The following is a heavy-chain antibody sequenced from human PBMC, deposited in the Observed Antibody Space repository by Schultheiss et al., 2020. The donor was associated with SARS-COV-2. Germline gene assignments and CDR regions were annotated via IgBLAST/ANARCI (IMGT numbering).Heavy chain of an antibody. J-gene: IGHJ4*02. D-gene: IGHD3-22*01. CDR2: INPNSGGT. CDR1: GYIFTGYY. Sequence: ASVKVSCKASGYIFTGYYMHWVRQAPGQGLEWMGWINPNSGGTNYAQKLQGRVTMTTDTSTSTAYMELRSLRSDDTAVYYCARDPDYYDSSGSFDYWGQGTLVTVSS. V-gene: IGHV1-2*02. CDR3: ARDPDYYDSSGSFDY.